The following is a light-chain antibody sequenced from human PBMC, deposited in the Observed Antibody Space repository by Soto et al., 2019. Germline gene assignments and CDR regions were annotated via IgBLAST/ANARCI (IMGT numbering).Light chain of an antibody. V-gene: IGKV1-39*01. CDR1: QSISSY. CDR3: QQSYSSPPT. Sequence: DIQMTQSPSSLCASVGDRVTITSRASQSISSYLNWYKQKPGKAPKLMSFAASSLQSGVPSRFSGSRSGPDFTLTISSLKPEDFETYYCQQSYSSPPTFGQGTKVDIK. J-gene: IGKJ1*01. CDR2: AAS.